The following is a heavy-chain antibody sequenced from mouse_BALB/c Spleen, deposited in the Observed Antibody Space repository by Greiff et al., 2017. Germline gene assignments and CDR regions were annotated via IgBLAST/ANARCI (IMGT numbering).Heavy chain of an antibody. V-gene: IGHV3-2*02. D-gene: IGHD2-2*01. CDR1: GYSITSDYA. CDR3: ARSDYYGYGYWYFDV. Sequence: VQLKQSGPGLVKPSQSLSLTCTVTGYSITSDYAWNWIRQFPGNKLEWMGYISYSGSTSYNPSLKSRISITRDTSKNQFFLQLNSVTTEDTATYYCARSDYYGYGYWYFDVWGAGTTVTVSS. J-gene: IGHJ1*01. CDR2: ISYSGST.